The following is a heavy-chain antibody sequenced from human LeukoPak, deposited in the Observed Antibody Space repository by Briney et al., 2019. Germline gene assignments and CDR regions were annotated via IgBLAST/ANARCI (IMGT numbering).Heavy chain of an antibody. CDR1: GFTFSSYA. D-gene: IGHD5-12*01. CDR2: ISDDGSNK. V-gene: IGHV3-30*04. Sequence: GRSLRLSCAASGFTFSSYAMHWARQAPGKGLEWVAVISDDGSNKYYADSVKGRFTISRDNSKNTLYLQMNSLRAEDTAVYYCARAGYGQYNWFDPWGQGTLDTVSS. CDR3: ARAGYGQYNWFDP. J-gene: IGHJ5*02.